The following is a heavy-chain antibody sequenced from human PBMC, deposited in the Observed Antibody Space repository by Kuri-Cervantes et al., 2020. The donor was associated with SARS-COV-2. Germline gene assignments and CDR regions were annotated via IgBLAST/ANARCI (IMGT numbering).Heavy chain of an antibody. J-gene: IGHJ6*02. CDR2: INHSGST. CDR1: GGSFSGYY. D-gene: IGHD3-22*01. CDR3: AREYYYDSSGYYYTRYYYYHGMDV. V-gene: IGHV4-34*01. Sequence: GSLRLSCAVCGGSFSGYYWSWIRQPPGKGLEWIGEINHSGSTNYNPSLKSRVTISVDTSKNQFSLKLSSVTAADTAVYYCAREYYYDSSGYYYTRYYYYHGMDVWGQGTTVTVSS.